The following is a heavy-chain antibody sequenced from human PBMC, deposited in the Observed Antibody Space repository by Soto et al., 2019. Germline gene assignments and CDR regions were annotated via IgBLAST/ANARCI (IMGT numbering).Heavy chain of an antibody. D-gene: IGHD2-15*01. CDR1: GYTFTSYA. Sequence: ASVKVTCKASGYTFTSYARQWVRQAPGQRLEWMGWINAGNGNTKYSQKFQGRVTITRDTSASTAYMELSSLRSEDTAVYYCASGLRGGSHHDAFDIWGQGTMVTVSS. V-gene: IGHV1-3*01. CDR2: INAGNGNT. J-gene: IGHJ3*02. CDR3: ASGLRGGSHHDAFDI.